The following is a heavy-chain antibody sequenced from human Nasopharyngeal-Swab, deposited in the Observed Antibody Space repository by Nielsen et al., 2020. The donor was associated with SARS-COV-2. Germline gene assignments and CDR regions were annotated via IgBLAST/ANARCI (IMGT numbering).Heavy chain of an antibody. CDR1: GGSINSSY. CDR3: ARQGKGSYYVMDV. Sequence: SETLSLTCTVSGGSINSSYWSWIRQPPGKGLEWIGYISYSGSTNYNPSLTGRVTTSVDTSKNQFSLKLSSVTAADAAVYYCARQGKGSYYVMDVWGQGTTVTVSS. J-gene: IGHJ6*02. V-gene: IGHV4-59*08. CDR2: ISYSGST.